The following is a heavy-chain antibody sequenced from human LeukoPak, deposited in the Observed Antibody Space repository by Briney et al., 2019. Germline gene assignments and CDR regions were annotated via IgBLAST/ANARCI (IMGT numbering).Heavy chain of an antibody. D-gene: IGHD5-24*01. Sequence: GGSLRLSCAASGFTFSSYGMHWVRQAPGKGLEWVAVISYDGSDKYYADSVKGRFTISRDNSKSTLYLQMNSLRTEDTAVYYCAQSMATILETYFHYWGQGTLVTVSS. CDR3: AQSMATILETYFHY. J-gene: IGHJ4*02. V-gene: IGHV3-30*18. CDR2: ISYDGSDK. CDR1: GFTFSSYG.